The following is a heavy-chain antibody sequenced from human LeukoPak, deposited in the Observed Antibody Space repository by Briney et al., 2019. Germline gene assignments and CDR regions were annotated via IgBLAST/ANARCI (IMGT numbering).Heavy chain of an antibody. CDR1: GFTFSSYS. CDR3: ARDRAAPTPGGFDY. D-gene: IGHD4-23*01. Sequence: GGSLRLSCAASGFTFSSYSMNWVRQAPGKGLEWVSYISSSSSTIYYADSVKGRFTISRDNAKNSLYLQMNSLRAEDTAAYYCARDRAAPTPGGFDYWGQGTLVTVSS. V-gene: IGHV3-48*04. CDR2: ISSSSSTI. J-gene: IGHJ4*02.